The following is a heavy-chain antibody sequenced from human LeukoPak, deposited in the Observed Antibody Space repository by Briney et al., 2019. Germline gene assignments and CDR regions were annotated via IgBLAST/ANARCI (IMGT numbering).Heavy chain of an antibody. V-gene: IGHV3-33*06. CDR1: GFTFSSYG. D-gene: IGHD6-19*01. CDR2: IWYDGSNK. Sequence: PGRSLRLSCAASGFTFSSYGMHWVRQAPGKGLEWVAVIWYDGSNKYYADSVKGRFTISRDNSKNTLYLQMNSLRAEDTAVYYCAKDYWYSNGPNWFDPWGREPWSPSPQ. J-gene: IGHJ5*02. CDR3: AKDYWYSNGPNWFDP.